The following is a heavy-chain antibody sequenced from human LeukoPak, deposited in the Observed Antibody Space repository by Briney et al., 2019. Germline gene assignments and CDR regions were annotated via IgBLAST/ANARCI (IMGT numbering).Heavy chain of an antibody. CDR2: IYYSGST. J-gene: IGHJ4*02. Sequence: SETLSLTCTVSGGSISSYYWSWIRQPPGKGLEWIGYIYYSGSTSYNPSLKSGVTISVDTSKDQFSLKLSSVTAADTAVYYCARIAAAGRPFDYWGQGTLVTVSS. CDR3: ARIAAAGRPFDY. CDR1: GGSISSYY. V-gene: IGHV4-59*01. D-gene: IGHD6-13*01.